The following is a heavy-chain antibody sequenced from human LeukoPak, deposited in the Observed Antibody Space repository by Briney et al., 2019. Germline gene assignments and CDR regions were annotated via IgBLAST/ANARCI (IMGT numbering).Heavy chain of an antibody. Sequence: GASVKVSCKASGYTFTSYAMHWVRQAPGQRLEWMGWINAGNGNTKYSQKFQGRVTMTRDTSTSTVYMELSSLRSEDTAVYYCARGAYYYDSSGLYSGSYGGFDPWGQGTLVTVSS. D-gene: IGHD3-22*01. V-gene: IGHV1-3*01. CDR1: GYTFTSYA. J-gene: IGHJ5*02. CDR2: INAGNGNT. CDR3: ARGAYYYDSSGLYSGSYGGFDP.